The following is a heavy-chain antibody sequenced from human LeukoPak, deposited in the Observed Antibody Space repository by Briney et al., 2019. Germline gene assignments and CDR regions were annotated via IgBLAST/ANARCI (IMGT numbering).Heavy chain of an antibody. J-gene: IGHJ4*02. V-gene: IGHV3-15*01. Sequence: GGSLRLSCAASGFTFSDAWMSWVRQAPGKGLEWVGHIRSETDGGTTDYAAPVKGRFTISRDDSKNTAYLQMNSLKTEDTAVYYCTRLGFDDSSGYYVDYWGQGTLVTVSS. D-gene: IGHD3-22*01. CDR3: TRLGFDDSSGYYVDY. CDR1: GFTFSDAW. CDR2: IRSETDGGTT.